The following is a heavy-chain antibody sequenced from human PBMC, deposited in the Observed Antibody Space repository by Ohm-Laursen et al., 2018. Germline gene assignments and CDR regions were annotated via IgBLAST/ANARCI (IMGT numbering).Heavy chain of an antibody. V-gene: IGHV3-9*01. J-gene: IGHJ6*02. Sequence: SLRLSCAASGFTFGDYAMHWVRQAPGKGLEWVSGLMWNSDRKQYADSVKGRFTVSRDNARNSLYLQMNSLRAEDTAVYYCARDSSGYYYYYYGMDVWGQGTTVTVSS. CDR2: LMWNSDRK. CDR3: ARDSSGYYYYYYGMDV. CDR1: GFTFGDYA. D-gene: IGHD3-22*01.